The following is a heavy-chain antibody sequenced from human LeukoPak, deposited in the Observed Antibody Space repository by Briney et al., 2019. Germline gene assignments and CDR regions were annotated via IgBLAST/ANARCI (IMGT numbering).Heavy chain of an antibody. J-gene: IGHJ4*02. CDR3: ARDPSSDRFQYFDF. Sequence: SPEDAGVTCSEFVYISVGAAPLKRMEWVASMTTFDARIYYADSVRGRFTISRDTAENSLFLHMNSLTAEDTAVYYCARDPSSDRFQYFDFWGQGALVTVSS. V-gene: IGHV3-48*03. CDR2: MTTFDARI. D-gene: IGHD6-19*01. CDR1: GVTCSEFV.